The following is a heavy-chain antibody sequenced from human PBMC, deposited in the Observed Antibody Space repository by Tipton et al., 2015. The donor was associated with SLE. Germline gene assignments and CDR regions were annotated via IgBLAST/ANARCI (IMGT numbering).Heavy chain of an antibody. J-gene: IGHJ4*02. CDR1: GFTFSDYY. CDR3: AKDLRLLDY. Sequence: SLRLSCAASGFTFSDYYMSWIRQAPGKGLEWVANIKQDGREKYCVDSVKGRFTISRDNAKNSLYLQMNSLRAEDTAVYYCAKDLRLLDYWGQGTLVTVSS. V-gene: IGHV3-7*01. CDR2: IKQDGREK. D-gene: IGHD2-21*01.